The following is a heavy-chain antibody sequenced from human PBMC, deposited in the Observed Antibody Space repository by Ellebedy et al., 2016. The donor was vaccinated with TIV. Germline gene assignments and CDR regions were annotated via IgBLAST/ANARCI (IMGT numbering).Heavy chain of an antibody. D-gene: IGHD4-17*01. CDR1: GFSFRSYW. Sequence: GESLKISCGTSGFSFRSYWMTWVRQAPGKGLEWVANIKQDGSEKYYVDSVKGRFTISRDNAKNSLYLQMNSLRAEDTAVYYCATDGSYGDYLSPTHAFAFWGQGTMVTVSS. CDR3: ATDGSYGDYLSPTHAFAF. J-gene: IGHJ3*01. CDR2: IKQDGSEK. V-gene: IGHV3-7*01.